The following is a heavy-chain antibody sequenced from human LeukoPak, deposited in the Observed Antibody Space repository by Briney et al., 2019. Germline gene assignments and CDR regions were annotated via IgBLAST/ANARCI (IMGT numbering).Heavy chain of an antibody. D-gene: IGHD3-22*01. CDR3: ARAGSSGYLYLDY. V-gene: IGHV4-31*03. CDR1: GGSISSGGYY. CDR2: IYYSGST. J-gene: IGHJ4*02. Sequence: PSQTLSLTCTVSGGSISSGGYYWSWIRQHPGKGLEWIGYIYYSGSTYYNPTLKSRVTISVDTSKNQFSLKLSSVTAADTAVYYCARAGSSGYLYLDYWGQGTLATVSS.